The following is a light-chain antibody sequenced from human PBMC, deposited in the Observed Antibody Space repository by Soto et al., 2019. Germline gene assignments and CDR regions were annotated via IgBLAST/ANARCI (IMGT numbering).Light chain of an antibody. CDR3: QQYGTSPRT. CDR2: GAS. CDR1: QSISGSN. J-gene: IGKJ1*01. Sequence: ELVLTQSPGTLSLSPGERATLSCRASQSISGSNLAWYQQKPGQPPRLLIYGASTRATGIPDRFSGSGSGTDFALTISRLEPEDFAVYYCQQYGTSPRTFGQGTKVDI. V-gene: IGKV3-20*01.